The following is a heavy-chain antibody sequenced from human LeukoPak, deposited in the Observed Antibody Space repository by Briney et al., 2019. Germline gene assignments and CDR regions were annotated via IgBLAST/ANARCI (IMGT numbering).Heavy chain of an antibody. CDR3: TTEHYVPAS. CDR2: ISDGGRAA. Sequence: GGSLRLSCAPSGYRFSPHWMSWVRQTPGKGLEWVASISDGGRAAYYGDSVRGRFTISRDDARNSLFLQMNGLRAADTAVYYCTTEHYVPASWGQGTLVTVSS. CDR1: GYRFSPHW. J-gene: IGHJ5*02. V-gene: IGHV3-7*03. D-gene: IGHD3-10*02.